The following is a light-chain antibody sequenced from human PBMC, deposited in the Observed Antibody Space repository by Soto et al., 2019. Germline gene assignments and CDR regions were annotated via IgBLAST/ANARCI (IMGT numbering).Light chain of an antibody. CDR2: GAS. CDR3: QQYGSSPGIT. CDR1: QSVSTNS. V-gene: IGKV3-20*01. J-gene: IGKJ5*01. Sequence: EIVLTQSPDTLSLSPGERATLSCRASQSVSTNSLAWYQQRPGQAPRPLIYGASSRATGTPDRFSGSGSGTDFTLTISRLEPEDFAVYYCQQYGSSPGITFGQGTRLEIK.